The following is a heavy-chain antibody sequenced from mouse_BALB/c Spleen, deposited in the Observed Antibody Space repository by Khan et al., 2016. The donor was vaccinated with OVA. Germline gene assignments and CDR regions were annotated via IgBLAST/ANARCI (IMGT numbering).Heavy chain of an antibody. CDR2: IYPGSDNT. V-gene: IGHV1-77*01. Sequence: QVQLKESGAQLARPGASVRLSCKASGYTFTDYYINWMRQRTGEGLEWIGEIYPGSDNTYYNEKFKDRATLTAYKSSSTAYMHLSSLTSEDSTVYCCAREWAAWFPYWGQGTLVTVSA. J-gene: IGHJ3*01. CDR1: GYTFTDYY. CDR3: AREWAAWFPY.